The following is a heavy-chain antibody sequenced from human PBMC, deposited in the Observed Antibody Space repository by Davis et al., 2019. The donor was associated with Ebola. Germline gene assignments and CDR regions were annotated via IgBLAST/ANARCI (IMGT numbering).Heavy chain of an antibody. CDR1: GFTVSSNY. D-gene: IGHD3-3*01. CDR3: AKVDGVEWLLFPYYFDY. CDR2: IYSGGST. J-gene: IGHJ4*02. Sequence: GESLKISCAASGFTVSSNYMSWVRQAPGKGLEWVSVIYSGGSTYYADSVKGRFTISRDNSKNTLYLQMNSLRAEDTAVYYCAKVDGVEWLLFPYYFDYWGQGTLVTVSS. V-gene: IGHV3-53*01.